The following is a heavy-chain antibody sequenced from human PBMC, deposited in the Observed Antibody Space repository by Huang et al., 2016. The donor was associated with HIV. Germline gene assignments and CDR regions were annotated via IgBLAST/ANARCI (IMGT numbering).Heavy chain of an antibody. CDR3: LKDQVGP. J-gene: IGHJ5*02. CDR1: GFPFSDYG. Sequence: QVQLVESGGGVVQPGGSLRLSCATSGFPFSDYGLHWVRQRPGKGRGWVALMAYDGITKVYADSVEGRFTVSRDNSKSTLYLQMNSLRLEDTSIYYCLKDQVGPWGQGTLVTVSS. D-gene: IGHD3-10*01. V-gene: IGHV3-30*02. CDR2: MAYDGITK.